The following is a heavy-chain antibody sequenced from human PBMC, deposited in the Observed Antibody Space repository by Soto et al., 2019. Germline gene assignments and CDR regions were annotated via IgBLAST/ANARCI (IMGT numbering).Heavy chain of an antibody. CDR2: ISGSGGST. Sequence: GGSLRLSCAASGFTFSSYAMSWVRQAPGKGLEWVSAISGSGGSTYYADSVKGRFTISRDNSKNTLYLQMNSLRAEDTAVYYCAKAEQLVRGYYSYGMDVWGQGTTVTVSS. CDR3: AKAEQLVRGYYSYGMDV. D-gene: IGHD6-13*01. CDR1: GFTFSSYA. J-gene: IGHJ6*02. V-gene: IGHV3-23*01.